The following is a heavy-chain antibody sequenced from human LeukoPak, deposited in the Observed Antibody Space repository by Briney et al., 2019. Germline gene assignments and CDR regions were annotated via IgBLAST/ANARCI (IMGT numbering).Heavy chain of an antibody. J-gene: IGHJ4*02. D-gene: IGHD3-16*01. V-gene: IGHV3-7*01. CDR1: GFTFSTYW. CDR2: IKQDGTEK. Sequence: GGSLRLSCAASGFTFSTYWMSWVRQAPGKGLEWVANIKQDGTEKYYVDSVKGRFTISRDNAKKSLYLQMNSLRAEDTAVYYCARDRLGAEYDYWGQGTLVSVSS. CDR3: ARDRLGAEYDY.